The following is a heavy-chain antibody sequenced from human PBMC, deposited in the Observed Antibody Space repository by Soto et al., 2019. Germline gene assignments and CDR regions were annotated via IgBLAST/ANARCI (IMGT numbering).Heavy chain of an antibody. J-gene: IGHJ4*02. CDR1: GFTFSSYG. D-gene: IGHD5-12*01. CDR2: IWYDGSNK. V-gene: IGHV3-33*01. CDR3: ARGRGSGYDPFDY. Sequence: GGSLRLSCAASGFTFSSYGMHWVRQAPGKGLEWVAVIWYDGSNKYYADSVKGRFTISRDNSKNTLYLQMNSLRAEDTAVYYCARGRGSGYDPFDYWGQGALVTVSS.